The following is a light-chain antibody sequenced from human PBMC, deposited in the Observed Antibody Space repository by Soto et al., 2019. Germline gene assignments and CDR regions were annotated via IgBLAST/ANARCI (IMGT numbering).Light chain of an antibody. V-gene: IGKV3-15*01. CDR2: DTS. Sequence: EVVLTQSPATLSVSPGARATLCCRASQGVSIKLAWYQQKPGQAPRLIIYDTSTRATGIPARFSGSGAGTEFTLTISSLQSEDFAVYYCQQYNKWHPITFGQGTRLEIK. CDR1: QGVSIK. CDR3: QQYNKWHPIT. J-gene: IGKJ5*01.